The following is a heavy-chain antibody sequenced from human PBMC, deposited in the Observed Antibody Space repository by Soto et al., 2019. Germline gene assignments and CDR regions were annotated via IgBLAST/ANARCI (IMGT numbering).Heavy chain of an antibody. J-gene: IGHJ4*02. D-gene: IGHD3-3*01. CDR1: GFTFSSYA. CDR3: AKDPSQYYDFWSGYPEFDY. V-gene: IGHV3-23*01. CDR2: ISGSGGST. Sequence: GGSLRLSCAASGFTFSSYAMSWVRQAPGKGLEWVSAISGSGGSTYYADSVKGRFTISRDNSKNTLYLQMNSLRAEDTAVYYCAKDPSQYYDFWSGYPEFDYWGQGTLVTVSS.